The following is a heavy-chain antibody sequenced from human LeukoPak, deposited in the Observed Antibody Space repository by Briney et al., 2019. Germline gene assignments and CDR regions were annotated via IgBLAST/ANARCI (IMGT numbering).Heavy chain of an antibody. Sequence: GESLKISCKGSGSRFTSYWIGWVRPMPGKGLEWMGIIYPGDSDTRYSPSFQGQVTISADKSISTAYLQWSSLKASDTAMYYCARRGRVRRGGYYYYYMDVWGKGTTVTVSS. D-gene: IGHD3-16*01. CDR2: IYPGDSDT. CDR1: GSRFTSYW. V-gene: IGHV5-51*01. CDR3: ARRGRVRRGGYYYYYMDV. J-gene: IGHJ6*03.